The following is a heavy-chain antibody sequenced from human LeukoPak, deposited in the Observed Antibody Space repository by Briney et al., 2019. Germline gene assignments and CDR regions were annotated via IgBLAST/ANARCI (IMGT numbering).Heavy chain of an antibody. V-gene: IGHV1-46*02. CDR1: GYTFDVYY. Sequence: ASVKVSCKASGYTFDVYYIHWVRQAPGQGLEWMGIFNPSGSNTNYAQRFQGRVTLTRDTSTTTVYMDLSGLRPEDTAVYYYARGRTVTNDFDLWGRGTLLTVSS. D-gene: IGHD4-17*01. J-gene: IGHJ2*01. CDR3: ARGRTVTNDFDL. CDR2: FNPSGSNT.